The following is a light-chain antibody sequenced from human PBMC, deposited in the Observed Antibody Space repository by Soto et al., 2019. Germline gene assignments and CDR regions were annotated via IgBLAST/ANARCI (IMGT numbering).Light chain of an antibody. V-gene: IGKV1-5*03. CDR2: KAS. CDR1: QTISSW. Sequence: DIKMTQSPSPLSGSVGHRVTMTCRASQTISSWLAWYQQKPGKAPKLLIYKASTLKSGVPSRFSGSGSGTEFTLTISSLQPDDFATYYCQQYDTYPLTFGGGTKVDIK. J-gene: IGKJ4*01. CDR3: QQYDTYPLT.